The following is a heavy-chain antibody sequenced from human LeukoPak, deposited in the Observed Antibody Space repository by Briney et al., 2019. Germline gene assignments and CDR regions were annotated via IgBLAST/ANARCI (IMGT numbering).Heavy chain of an antibody. V-gene: IGHV1-24*01. Sequence: GATVTLSCKTSGYIFTDYYMHWVQQAPGKGLEWMGGFDPEDGETIYAQKFQGRVTMTEDTSTDTAYMELSSLRSEDTAVYYCATGPFLGYCSSTSCIGPFDPWGQGTLVTVSS. CDR1: GYIFTDYY. CDR3: ATGPFLGYCSSTSCIGPFDP. D-gene: IGHD2-2*01. CDR2: FDPEDGET. J-gene: IGHJ5*02.